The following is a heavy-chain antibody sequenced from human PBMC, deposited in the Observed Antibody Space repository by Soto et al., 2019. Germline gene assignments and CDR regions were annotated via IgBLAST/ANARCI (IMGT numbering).Heavy chain of an antibody. V-gene: IGHV1-18*04. CDR3: ARVVFYGDRGSFDY. Sequence: QVQLVQSGAEVKKPGASVKVSCKASGYTFTNYGFSWVRQAPGQGLEWMGWISAYNGNTNFAQKLQGRVTMTTDTSTNTAYMELWRLRSDDTAVYYCARVVFYGDRGSFDYWGQGTLVTVSS. J-gene: IGHJ4*02. CDR1: GYTFTNYG. CDR2: ISAYNGNT. D-gene: IGHD4-17*01.